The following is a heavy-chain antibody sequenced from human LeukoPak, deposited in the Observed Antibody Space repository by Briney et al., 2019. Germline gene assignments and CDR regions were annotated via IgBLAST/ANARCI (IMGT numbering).Heavy chain of an antibody. CDR3: ASRRI. Sequence: GGSLRLSCAASGFTFSSYAMSWVRQAPGKGLEWVANIKPDGTTKFYVDSVKGRFTISRDNALNSLYLQMNSLRAEDTAVYYCASRRIWGQGTMVTVSS. J-gene: IGHJ3*02. CDR2: IKPDGTTK. CDR1: GFTFSSYA. V-gene: IGHV3-7*03.